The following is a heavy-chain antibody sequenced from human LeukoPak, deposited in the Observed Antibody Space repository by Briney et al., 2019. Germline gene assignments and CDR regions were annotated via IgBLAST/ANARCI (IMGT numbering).Heavy chain of an antibody. J-gene: IGHJ4*02. CDR1: GFTFSSYA. CDR2: ISGSGGST. D-gene: IGHD3-3*02. CDR3: AKEGDRISGGVFDY. Sequence: GGSLRLSCAASGFTFSSYAMHWVRQAPGKGLEWVSAISGSGGSTYYADSVKGRFTISRGNSKNTLYLQMNSLRAEDTVVYYCAKEGDRISGGVFDYWGQGTLVIVSS. V-gene: IGHV3-23*01.